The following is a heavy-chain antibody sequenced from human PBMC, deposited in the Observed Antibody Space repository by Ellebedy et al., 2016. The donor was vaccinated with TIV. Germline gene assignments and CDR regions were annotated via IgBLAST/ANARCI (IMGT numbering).Heavy chain of an antibody. CDR1: GYTFTNYD. J-gene: IGHJ4*02. V-gene: IGHV1-8*01. CDR2: MNPNSGRT. D-gene: IGHD3-10*01. Sequence: AASVKVSCKASGYTFTNYDINWVRQATGQGLEWMGWMNPNSGRTGYAQKFQGRVTMTRNTSITTAYMELSSLRSEDPAVYYCARGGFYNGSASYYPFDFWGQGTLITVSS. CDR3: ARGGFYNGSASYYPFDF.